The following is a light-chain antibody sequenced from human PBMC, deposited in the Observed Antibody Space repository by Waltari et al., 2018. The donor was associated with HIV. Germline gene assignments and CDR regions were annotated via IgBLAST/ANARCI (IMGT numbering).Light chain of an antibody. V-gene: IGKV2-30*01. Sequence: DVVMTQSPLSLRVTLGQPASISCRSSQSPVYSDGNTYLNWFHQRPGESPRRLIYKVSSRDSGVPDRFRGSGSGADVTLKITRVEAEDVGVYYCMQGTHWPYSFGQGTKLEIK. J-gene: IGKJ2*03. CDR3: MQGTHWPYS. CDR2: KVS. CDR1: QSPVYSDGNTY.